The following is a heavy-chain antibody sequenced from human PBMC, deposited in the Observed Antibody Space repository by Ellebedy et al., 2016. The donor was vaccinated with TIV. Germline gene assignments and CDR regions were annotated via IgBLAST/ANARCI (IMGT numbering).Heavy chain of an antibody. CDR1: GFTFSDHY. CDR3: ASLGYTSSWSSNTPSDS. CDR2: ISYDGSNE. Sequence: GESLKISCAVSGFTFSDHYMDWVRLAPGKGLEWVASISYDGSNENYADSVKGRFTISRDNSRNTLYLQMNSLRTEDTAVYYCASLGYTSSWSSNTPSDSWGQGTLVTVSS. D-gene: IGHD6-13*01. J-gene: IGHJ4*02. V-gene: IGHV3-30*03.